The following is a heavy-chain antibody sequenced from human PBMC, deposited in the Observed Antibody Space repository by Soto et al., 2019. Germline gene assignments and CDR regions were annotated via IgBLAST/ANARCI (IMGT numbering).Heavy chain of an antibody. CDR1: GYTFTSYG. CDR3: ARAHDSSGYYAFDY. CDR2: ISANNGNT. D-gene: IGHD3-22*01. Sequence: ASVKVSCKASGYTFTSYGISWVRQAPGQGLEWMGWISANNGNTNYAQKLQGRVTMTTDKSTSTAYMELSSLRSEDTAVYYCARAHDSSGYYAFDYWGQRTPVTVSS. J-gene: IGHJ4*02. V-gene: IGHV1-18*01.